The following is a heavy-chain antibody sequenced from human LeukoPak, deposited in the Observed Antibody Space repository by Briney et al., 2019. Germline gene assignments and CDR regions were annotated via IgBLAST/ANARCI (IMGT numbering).Heavy chain of an antibody. CDR1: GFTFSSCW. Sequence: PGGSLRLSRAASGFTFSSCWMSWVRQAPGKGLEWVANIKEDGSEMYYVDSVKGRFTISRDNAKNSLYLQMNSLRAEDTAVYYCARGAAAAGTALFDYWGQGTLVTVSS. CDR3: ARGAAAAGTALFDY. J-gene: IGHJ4*02. D-gene: IGHD6-13*01. V-gene: IGHV3-7*04. CDR2: IKEDGSEM.